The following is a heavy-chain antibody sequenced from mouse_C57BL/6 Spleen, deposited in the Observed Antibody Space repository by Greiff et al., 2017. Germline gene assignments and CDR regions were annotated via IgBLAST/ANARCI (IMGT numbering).Heavy chain of an antibody. CDR2: INPSSGYT. CDR3: AREDDYDDWFAY. Sequence: QVQLQQPGAELVKPGASVKLSCKASGYTFTSYWMHWVKQRPGQGLEWIGYINPSSGYTKYNQKFKDKATLTSDKSSSTAYMQLSSLTYEDSAVYYCAREDDYDDWFAYWGQGTLVTVSA. D-gene: IGHD2-4*01. J-gene: IGHJ3*01. V-gene: IGHV1-7*01. CDR1: GYTFTSYW.